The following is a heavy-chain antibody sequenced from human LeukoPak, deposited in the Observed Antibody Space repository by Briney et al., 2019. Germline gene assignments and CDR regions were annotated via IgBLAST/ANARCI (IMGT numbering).Heavy chain of an antibody. V-gene: IGHV4-59*08. Sequence: KPSETLSLTCTVSGGSISSYYWSWIRQPPGKGLEWIGYIYYSGSTNYNPSLKSRVTISVDTSKNQFSLKLSSVTAADTAVYYCARHGAAGVVTRFDYWGQGTLVTVSS. D-gene: IGHD3-3*01. J-gene: IGHJ4*02. CDR2: IYYSGST. CDR1: GGSISSYY. CDR3: ARHGAAGVVTRFDY.